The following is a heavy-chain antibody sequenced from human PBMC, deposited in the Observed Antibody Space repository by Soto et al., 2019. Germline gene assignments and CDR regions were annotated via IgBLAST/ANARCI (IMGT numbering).Heavy chain of an antibody. Sequence: AETVSLTCSVSGGSISSTNWWSWVRQPPGKGLEWIGEIYHSRSTNYNPSLKSRVTISVDKSKNQFSLKLSSVTAADTAVYYCARARYYDSSGYYRLSYFDYWGQGTLVTVSS. CDR1: GGSISSTNW. CDR3: ARARYYDSSGYYRLSYFDY. V-gene: IGHV4-4*02. J-gene: IGHJ4*02. D-gene: IGHD3-22*01. CDR2: IYHSRST.